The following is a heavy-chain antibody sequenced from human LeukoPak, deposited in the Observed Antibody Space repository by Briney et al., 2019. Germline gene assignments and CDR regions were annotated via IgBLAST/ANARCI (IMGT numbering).Heavy chain of an antibody. Sequence: SETLSLTRTVSGGSISSSSYYWGWIRQPPGKGLEWIGSIYYSGSTYYNPSLKSRVTISVDTSKNQFSLKLSSVTAADTAVYYCAREEWELSYYFDYWGQGTLVTVSS. CDR3: AREEWELSYYFDY. CDR1: GGSISSSSYY. V-gene: IGHV4-39*02. CDR2: IYYSGST. D-gene: IGHD1-26*01. J-gene: IGHJ4*02.